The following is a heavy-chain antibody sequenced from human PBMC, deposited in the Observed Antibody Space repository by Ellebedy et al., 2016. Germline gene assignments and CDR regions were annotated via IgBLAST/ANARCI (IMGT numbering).Heavy chain of an antibody. CDR2: INHSGST. D-gene: IGHD3-10*01. V-gene: IGHV4-34*01. J-gene: IGHJ4*02. CDR1: SGSFSGYN. Sequence: SETLSLTCAVYSGSFSGYNWSWIRQPPGKGLEWIGEINHSGSTNYNPSLKSRVTISVDTSKNQFFLKLSSVTAADTAVYYCARGRRITMVRGVTDYWGQGTLVTVSS. CDR3: ARGRRITMVRGVTDY.